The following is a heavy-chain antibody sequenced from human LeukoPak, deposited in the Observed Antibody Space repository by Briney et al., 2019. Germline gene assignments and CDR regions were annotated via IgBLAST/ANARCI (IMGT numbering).Heavy chain of an antibody. D-gene: IGHD3-10*01. J-gene: IGHJ3*02. V-gene: IGHV3-23*01. CDR2: ISGSGGST. CDR1: GFTFSSYG. CDR3: AKFLWFGSWDAFDI. Sequence: GGSLRLSCAASGFTFSSYGMHWVRQAPGKGLEWVSSISGSGGSTFYPDSVKGRFTISRDNSKNTLYLQMNSLRAEDTAVYYCAKFLWFGSWDAFDIWGQGTMVTVSS.